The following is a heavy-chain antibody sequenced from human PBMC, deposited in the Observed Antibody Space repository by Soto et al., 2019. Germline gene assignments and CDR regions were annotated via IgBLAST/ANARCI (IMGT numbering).Heavy chain of an antibody. V-gene: IGHV1-69*01. CDR3: ARDGPGPALRGAF. CDR2: IMPFFGTI. D-gene: IGHD4-17*01. CDR1: GGTFSSYA. Sequence: QVQLVQSGAEVRKPGSSVKVSCKASGGTFSSYAINWVRQAPGQGLEWMGGIMPFFGTINYAQKFRGRVTVTADESTRTAYMELSSLRSEDTAVYYCARDGPGPALRGAFWGQGSLVTVSS. J-gene: IGHJ4*02.